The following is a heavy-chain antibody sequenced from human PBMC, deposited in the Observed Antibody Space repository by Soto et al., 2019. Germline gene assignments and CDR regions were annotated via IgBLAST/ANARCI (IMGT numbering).Heavy chain of an antibody. D-gene: IGHD3-10*01. CDR3: GRDYKIQDSPGYYYYALDV. Sequence: QVQLQESGPGLVKPSQTLSLICTVSGGSINSGGYYWSWIRQYPGKALEWIGHVYYTGTPYYSPSLRSRVTISLDTSKSQVSLKLNSVTAADTAVYYCGRDYKIQDSPGYYYYALDVWGQGTTVTVSS. V-gene: IGHV4-31*03. CDR1: GGSINSGGYY. J-gene: IGHJ6*02. CDR2: VYYTGTP.